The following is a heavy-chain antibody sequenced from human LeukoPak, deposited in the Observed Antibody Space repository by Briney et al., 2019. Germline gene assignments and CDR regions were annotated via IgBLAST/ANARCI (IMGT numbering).Heavy chain of an antibody. D-gene: IGHD6-13*01. Sequence: GGSLRLSCAASGFAFTDYAISWVRQAPGKGLEWVSAITDSGGATYYADSVKGRFTISRDNSKNTLYLQMNSLRGDDAAIYYCAKAYTRSWYAAFDIWGQGTMVTISS. CDR1: GFAFTDYA. J-gene: IGHJ3*02. CDR2: ITDSGGAT. V-gene: IGHV3-23*01. CDR3: AKAYTRSWYAAFDI.